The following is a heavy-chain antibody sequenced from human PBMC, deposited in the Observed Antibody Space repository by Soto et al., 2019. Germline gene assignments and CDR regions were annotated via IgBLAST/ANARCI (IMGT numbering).Heavy chain of an antibody. CDR2: IIPIFGTG. CDR3: AGYLDVDYVFDY. V-gene: IGHV1-69*01. Sequence: QVQLVQSGAEVKKPGSSVKVSCKASGGTFSSYAISWVRQAPGQGLEWMGGIIPIFGTGNYQQKFQGRVRISPDEATSTANTELSSLGSGDTAMYHCAGYLDVDYVFDYCGQGTLVTVSS. CDR1: GGTFSSYA. J-gene: IGHJ4*02. D-gene: IGHD4-17*01.